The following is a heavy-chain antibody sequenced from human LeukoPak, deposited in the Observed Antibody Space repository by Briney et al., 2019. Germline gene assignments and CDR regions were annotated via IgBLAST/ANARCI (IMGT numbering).Heavy chain of an antibody. CDR3: ARTPPSNRYCSSTSCYSYPYYFDY. CDR2: IYPGDSDT. J-gene: IGHJ4*02. D-gene: IGHD2-2*02. V-gene: IGHV5-51*01. Sequence: GESLKISCKGSGYSFTSYWIGWVRQMPGKGLEWMGIIYPGDSDTRYSPSFQGQVTISADKSISTAYLQWSSLKASDTAMYYCARTPPSNRYCSSTSCYSYPYYFDYWGQGTLVTVSS. CDR1: GYSFTSYW.